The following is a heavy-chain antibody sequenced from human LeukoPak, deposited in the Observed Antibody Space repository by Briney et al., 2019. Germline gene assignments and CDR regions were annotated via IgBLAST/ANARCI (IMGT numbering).Heavy chain of an antibody. CDR3: ARDRGSGYNSGLYGIDHDY. J-gene: IGHJ4*02. CDR1: GYTFTGYY. CDR2: INPNSGGT. V-gene: IGHV1-2*02. Sequence: ASVKVSCKASGYTFTGYYMHWVRQAPGQGLEWMGWINPNSGGTNYAQKFQGRVTMTRDTSISTACMELSRLTSDDTAVYYCARDRGSGYNSGLYGIDHDYWGQGTLVTVSS. D-gene: IGHD6-19*01.